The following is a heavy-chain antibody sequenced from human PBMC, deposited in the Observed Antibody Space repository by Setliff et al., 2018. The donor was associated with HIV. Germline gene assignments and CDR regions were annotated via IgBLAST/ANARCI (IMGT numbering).Heavy chain of an antibody. CDR3: ASRVYYYDSNNFLREEGFDP. J-gene: IGHJ5*02. CDR2: INRSGSA. CDR1: GGSFSGHS. Sequence: LSLTCAVYGGSFSGHSWTWIRQPPGKGLEWIGEINRSGSANYNRSLKSRVTMSVDTSKRQFSLKLDSVTAADTAVYYCASRVYYYDSNNFLREEGFDPWGQGTLVTVSS. V-gene: IGHV4-34*01. D-gene: IGHD3-22*01.